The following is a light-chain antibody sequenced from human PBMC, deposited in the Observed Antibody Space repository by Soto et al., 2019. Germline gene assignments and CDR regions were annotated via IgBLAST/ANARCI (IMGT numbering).Light chain of an antibody. CDR2: WAS. J-gene: IGKJ4*01. Sequence: DIVLTQSPDSLAVSLGEGATINCKSSQSVLFSSSNQNSLAWYQQKPGQPPKLLIYWASTRESGVPARFSGSGSGTDFTLTISNLQAEDVAVYYCHQYCSIPLTFGGGTKVDI. V-gene: IGKV4-1*01. CDR3: HQYCSIPLT. CDR1: QSVLFSSSNQNS.